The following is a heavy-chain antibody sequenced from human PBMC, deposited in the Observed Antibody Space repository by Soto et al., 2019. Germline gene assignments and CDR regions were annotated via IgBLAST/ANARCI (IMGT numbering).Heavy chain of an antibody. D-gene: IGHD7-27*01. V-gene: IGHV4-30-4*01. CDR1: GGSISTVDYW. CDR3: ARGPSGDKVDS. J-gene: IGHJ4*02. Sequence: QVQLQESGPGLVKPSQTLSLTCTVSGGSISTVDYWWSWIRQSPDMGLEWIGHIYDGGRTYNNPSPDSRVTMSVDTSNSQLSLTLSSVSAADTAVYYGARGPSGDKVDSWGQGTLVTVSS. CDR2: IYDGGRT.